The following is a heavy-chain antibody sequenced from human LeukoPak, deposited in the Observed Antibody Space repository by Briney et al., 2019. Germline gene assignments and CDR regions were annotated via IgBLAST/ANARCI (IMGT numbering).Heavy chain of an antibody. Sequence: GGSLRLSCAASGFTFSSYSMNWVRQAPGKGLEWVSSISSSSSYIYYADSVKGRFTISRDNSKNTLYLQMNSLRAEDTAVYYCAKSGAGYSSSWYDTRLFDYWGQGTLVTVSS. D-gene: IGHD6-13*01. V-gene: IGHV3-21*04. CDR1: GFTFSSYS. CDR2: ISSSSSYI. J-gene: IGHJ4*02. CDR3: AKSGAGYSSSWYDTRLFDY.